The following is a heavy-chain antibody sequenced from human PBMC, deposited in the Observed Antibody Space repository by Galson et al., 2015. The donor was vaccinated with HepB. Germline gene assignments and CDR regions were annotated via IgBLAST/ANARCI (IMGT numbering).Heavy chain of an antibody. CDR2: ISGSGGST. D-gene: IGHD3-10*01. V-gene: IGHV3-23*01. CDR1: GFTFSSYA. CDR3: ATRPVLLWFG. J-gene: IGHJ4*02. Sequence: SLRLSCAASGFTFSSYAMSWVRQAPGKGLEWVSAISGSGGSTYYADSVKGRFTNSRDNSKNTLYLQMNSLRAEDTAVYYCATRPVLLWFGWGQGTLVTVSS.